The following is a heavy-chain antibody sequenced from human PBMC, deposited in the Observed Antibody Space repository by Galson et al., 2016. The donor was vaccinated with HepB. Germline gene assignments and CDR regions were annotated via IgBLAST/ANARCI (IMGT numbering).Heavy chain of an antibody. Sequence: SVKVSCKASGGTFSSYSINWVRQAPGQGLQWMGGIIPIFGTANYAQNFQGRVTITADKSTSTAHMELSSLRSEDTALYYCARDYCSGDTCYSGTLGYWGQGTLVTVSS. CDR2: IIPIFGTA. CDR3: ARDYCSGDTCYSGTLGY. J-gene: IGHJ4*02. V-gene: IGHV1-69*06. D-gene: IGHD2-15*01. CDR1: GGTFSSYS.